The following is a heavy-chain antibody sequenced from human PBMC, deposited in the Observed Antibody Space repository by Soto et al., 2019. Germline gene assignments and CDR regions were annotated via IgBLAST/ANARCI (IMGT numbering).Heavy chain of an antibody. CDR3: AKSKCDHGLDI. V-gene: IGHV3-23*01. CDR1: GFTFSSYA. J-gene: IGHJ6*02. Sequence: GGSLRLSCAASGFTFSSYAMSWVRQAPGKGLEWVSDISGSGGSTYYADSVKGRFTISRDNSKNTLYLQMNSLRAEDTEVYYCAKSKCDHGLDIWGQGTTVTVSS. CDR2: ISGSGGST.